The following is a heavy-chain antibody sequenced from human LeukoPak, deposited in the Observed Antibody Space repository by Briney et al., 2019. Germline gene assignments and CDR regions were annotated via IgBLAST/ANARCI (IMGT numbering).Heavy chain of an antibody. CDR3: ALMPAAGSPRHY. J-gene: IGHJ4*02. Sequence: GESLKISCQISGYTSYTYWIAWVRQRPGKGLEWMGIIYPGDSDTRYSPSFQGQVTISADKSISTAYLQWSSLKASDTAMYYCALMPAAGSPRHYWGQGTLVTVSS. CDR1: GYTSYTYW. V-gene: IGHV5-51*01. CDR2: IYPGDSDT. D-gene: IGHD6-13*01.